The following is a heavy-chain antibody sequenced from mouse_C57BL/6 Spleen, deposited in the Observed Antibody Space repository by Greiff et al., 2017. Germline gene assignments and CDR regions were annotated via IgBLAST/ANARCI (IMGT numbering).Heavy chain of an antibody. J-gene: IGHJ1*03. CDR1: GYTFTSYW. CDR2: IDPSDSYT. V-gene: IGHV1-50*01. Sequence: QVQLQQPGAELVKPGASVKLSCKASGYTFTSYWMQWVKQRPGQGLEWIGEIDPSDSYTNYNQKFKGKATLTLDTSSSTAYMQLSSLTSEDSAVYYGARHYGSSPWYVDVWGTGTTVTVSS. D-gene: IGHD1-1*01. CDR3: ARHYGSSPWYVDV.